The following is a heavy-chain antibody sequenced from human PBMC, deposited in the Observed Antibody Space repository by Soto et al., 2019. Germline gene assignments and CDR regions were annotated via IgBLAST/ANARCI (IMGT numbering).Heavy chain of an antibody. Sequence: SETLSLTCTVSGGSISSYYWSWIRQPPGKGLEWIGYMYYRGSTNYNPSLKSRVTISVDTSKNQLSLKLNSVTAADTAVYYCARAVFRYSSSTTSYYYGLDVWGQGTTVT. V-gene: IGHV4-59*08. D-gene: IGHD6-19*01. CDR2: MYYRGST. CDR1: GGSISSYY. J-gene: IGHJ6*02. CDR3: ARAVFRYSSSTTSYYYGLDV.